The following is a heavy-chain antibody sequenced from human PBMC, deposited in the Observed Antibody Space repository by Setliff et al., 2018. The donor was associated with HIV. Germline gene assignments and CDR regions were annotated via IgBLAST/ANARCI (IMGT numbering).Heavy chain of an antibody. D-gene: IGHD4-17*01. CDR1: GFNFADYA. J-gene: IGHJ4*02. V-gene: IGHV3-49*04. Sequence: GESLRLSCPTSGFNFADYALSWVRQAPGRGLDWIGFIRAKEYGGTSEYAASVKGRFTISRDDFRSVVYLQMNSLKIDDTAVYYCTRDYGDFWGQGTLVTVSS. CDR3: TRDYGDF. CDR2: IRAKEYGGTS.